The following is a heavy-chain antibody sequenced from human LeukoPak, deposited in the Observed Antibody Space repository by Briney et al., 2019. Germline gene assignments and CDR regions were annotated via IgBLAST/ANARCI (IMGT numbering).Heavy chain of an antibody. CDR1: GFSFTNYG. CDR3: AKTVYDTSGYRDRAPLDY. D-gene: IGHD3-22*01. J-gene: IGHJ4*02. V-gene: IGHV3-30*02. CDR2: IRFVVRNK. Sequence: RRCLRLSRAASGFSFTNYGMHCVRPAPGKGLGWVTYIRFVVRNKYYTDSVKGRVTLSRDNSKNTVYLQMNSLRTEDTAVDYCAKTVYDTSGYRDRAPLDYWGQGTLVTVSS.